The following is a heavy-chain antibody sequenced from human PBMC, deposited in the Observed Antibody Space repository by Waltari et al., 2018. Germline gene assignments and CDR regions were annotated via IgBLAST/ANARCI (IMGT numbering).Heavy chain of an antibody. Sequence: QVQLQESGPGLVKPSQTLSLTCTVSGGSISSGSYYWSWIRQPAGKGLECIGYINTSGSTNYNPSPKSRVTISVATSKNQFSLKLSAVTAADTAVYYCAREFDPWGQGTLVTVSS. CDR3: AREFDP. V-gene: IGHV4-61*09. CDR1: GGSISSGSYY. CDR2: INTSGST. J-gene: IGHJ5*02.